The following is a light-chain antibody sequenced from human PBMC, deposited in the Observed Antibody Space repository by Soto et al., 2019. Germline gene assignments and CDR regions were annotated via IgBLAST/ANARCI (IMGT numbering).Light chain of an antibody. Sequence: EIVLTQSPGTLSLSLGERATLSCRASQSVSSDYVAWYRQKPGQVPTVLIYRASTRATGIPDRFSGSGSGTDFTLTISRVEPEDFAVYYCQQYGSSPYTFGQGTKLEIK. J-gene: IGKJ2*01. CDR2: RAS. CDR1: QSVSSDY. V-gene: IGKV3-20*01. CDR3: QQYGSSPYT.